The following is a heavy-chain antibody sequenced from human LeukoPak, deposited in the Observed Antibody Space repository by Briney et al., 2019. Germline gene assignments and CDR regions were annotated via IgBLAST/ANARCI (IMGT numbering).Heavy chain of an antibody. CDR1: GFTFSNYA. V-gene: IGHV3-64*04. J-gene: IGHJ4*02. CDR3: AKVGAGYSSSWIDY. CDR2: ISDNGGNT. D-gene: IGHD6-13*01. Sequence: GGSLRLSCSASGFTFSNYAIHWVRQAPGKGLEYVSTISDNGGNTNYADSVKGRFTISRDNSKNTLYLQMNSLRAEDTAVYYCAKVGAGYSSSWIDYWGQGTLVTVSS.